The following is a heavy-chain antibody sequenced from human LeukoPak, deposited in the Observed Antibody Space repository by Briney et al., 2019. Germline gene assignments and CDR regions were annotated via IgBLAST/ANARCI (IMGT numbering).Heavy chain of an antibody. CDR1: GGSISSYY. Sequence: SETLSLTCTVSGGSISSYYWSWIRQPPGKGLKWIGYIYYSGSTNYNPSLKSRVTISVDTSKNQFSLKLSSVTAADTAVYYCARDLVGYSSSWRFDAFDIWGQGTMVTVSS. V-gene: IGHV4-59*01. D-gene: IGHD6-13*01. CDR2: IYYSGST. J-gene: IGHJ3*02. CDR3: ARDLVGYSSSWRFDAFDI.